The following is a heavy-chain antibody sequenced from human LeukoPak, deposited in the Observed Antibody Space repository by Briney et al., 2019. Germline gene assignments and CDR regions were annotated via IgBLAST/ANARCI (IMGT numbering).Heavy chain of an antibody. CDR1: EFTVSSNY. J-gene: IGHJ4*02. CDR3: ARGGHYDSVWGRYRQKDGFDY. CDR2: IYSGGTT. Sequence: PGGSLRLSCAASEFTVSSNYMSWVRQAPGKGLEWVSVIYSGGTTYYADSVKGRFTISRDNSKNTLYLQMNSLRAEDTAVYYCARGGHYDSVWGRYRQKDGFDYWGQGTLVIVSS. D-gene: IGHD3-16*02. V-gene: IGHV3-66*01.